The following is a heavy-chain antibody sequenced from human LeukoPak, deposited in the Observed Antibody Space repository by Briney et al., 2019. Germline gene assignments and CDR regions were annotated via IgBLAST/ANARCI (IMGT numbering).Heavy chain of an antibody. Sequence: PGGSLRLSCAASGFTVSSNYMSWVRQAPGKGLEWVSVIYSGGSTYYADSVKGRFTISRDNSKNTLYLQMNSLRAEDTAVYYCAKGRGWEASYYYYMDVWGKGTTVTISS. CDR2: IYSGGST. CDR3: AKGRGWEASYYYYMDV. V-gene: IGHV3-53*05. D-gene: IGHD1-26*01. CDR1: GFTVSSNY. J-gene: IGHJ6*03.